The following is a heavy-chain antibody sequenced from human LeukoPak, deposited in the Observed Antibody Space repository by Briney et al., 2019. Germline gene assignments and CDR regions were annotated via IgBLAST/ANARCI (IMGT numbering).Heavy chain of an antibody. CDR3: ARDTKSSGWRGYFDY. CDR2: INAGNGNT. J-gene: IGHJ4*02. CDR1: GYTFTSYA. Sequence: ASVKVSCKASGYTFTSYAMHWVRQAPGQRLEWMGRINAGNGNTKYSQKFQGRVTITRDTSASTAYMELSSLRSEDTAVYYCARDTKSSGWRGYFDYWGQGTLVTVSS. V-gene: IGHV1-3*01. D-gene: IGHD6-19*01.